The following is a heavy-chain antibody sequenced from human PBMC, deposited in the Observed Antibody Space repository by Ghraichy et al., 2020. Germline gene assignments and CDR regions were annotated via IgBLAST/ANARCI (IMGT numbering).Heavy chain of an antibody. CDR2: IYYSGTT. V-gene: IGHV4-59*01. J-gene: IGHJ2*01. CDR1: GGSISNYY. D-gene: IGHD3-22*01. CDR3: ARESSYYDSSGPLWSFDL. Sequence: SETLSLTCTVSGGSISNYYWNWFRQPPGKGLEWIGYIYYSGTTNYNPSLKSRVTMSLDTSKSQFSLKLSSVTAADTAVYYCARESSYYDSSGPLWSFDLWGRGTQVTVSS.